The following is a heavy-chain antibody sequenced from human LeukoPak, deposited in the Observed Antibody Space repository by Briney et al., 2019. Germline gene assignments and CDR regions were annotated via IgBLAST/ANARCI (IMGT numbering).Heavy chain of an antibody. CDR2: IYYSGST. D-gene: IGHD3-10*01. J-gene: IGHJ4*02. CDR3: SRYTSNYYGSGSYYSTLFDY. Sequence: SETLSLTCTVSGGSISSYYWSWVRQPPGKGLEWIGYIYYSGSTNYNPSLKSRVTISVDTSKNQFSLKLSSVTAADTAVYYCSRYTSNYYGSGSYYSTLFDYWGQGTLVTVSS. V-gene: IGHV4-59*08. CDR1: GGSISSYY.